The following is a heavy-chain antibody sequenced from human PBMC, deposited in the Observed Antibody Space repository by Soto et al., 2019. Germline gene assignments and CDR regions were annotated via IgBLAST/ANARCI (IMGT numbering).Heavy chain of an antibody. J-gene: IGHJ4*02. CDR1: GFTVSSNY. Sequence: PGGSLRLSCAASGFTVSSNYMSWVRQAPGKGLEWVSVIYSGGSTYYADSVKGRFTISRDNSKNTLYLQMNSLRAEDTAVYYCARGSGSYLYYFDYWGQGTLVTVSS. CDR2: IYSGGST. D-gene: IGHD1-26*01. V-gene: IGHV3-66*01. CDR3: ARGSGSYLYYFDY.